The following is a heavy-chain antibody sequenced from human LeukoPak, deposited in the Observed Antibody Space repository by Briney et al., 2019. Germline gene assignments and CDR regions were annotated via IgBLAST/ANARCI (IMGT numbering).Heavy chain of an antibody. CDR3: ARGSMTTVAPGAFDI. D-gene: IGHD4-23*01. CDR2: MYYSGST. Sequence: SQTLSLTCSVSGGSVSSGDYYWSWIHQPPGKGLEWIGYMYYSGSTYYNPSLKSRVTISVDKSKNQFSLKLSSVTAADTAVYYCARGSMTTVAPGAFDIWGQGTMVTVSS. V-gene: IGHV4-30-4*01. CDR1: GGSVSSGDYY. J-gene: IGHJ3*02.